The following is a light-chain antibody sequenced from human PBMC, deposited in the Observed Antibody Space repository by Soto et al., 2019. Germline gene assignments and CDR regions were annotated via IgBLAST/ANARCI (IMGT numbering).Light chain of an antibody. CDR3: QSYDDSLSCSV. Sequence: QSVLTQPPSVSGAPGQRVTISCTGSSSNIGAGYDVHWYQQLPGTAPKLLIYGNTNRLSGVPDRFSGSKSDTSASLAITGLQAEDEADYYCQSYDDSLSCSVFGGGTQLNVL. CDR2: GNT. J-gene: IGLJ3*02. CDR1: SSNIGAGYD. V-gene: IGLV1-40*01.